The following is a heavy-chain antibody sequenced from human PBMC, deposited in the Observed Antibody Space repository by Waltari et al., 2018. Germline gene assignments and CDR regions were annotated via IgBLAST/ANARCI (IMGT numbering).Heavy chain of an antibody. Sequence: QVRLVESGGNWGPPGGSLRLSCTGSGFTFSDSSLTWIRQAPGKGLEWVSYITTSRRTKYYADSVKGRFSISRDDFANSVFLEMNNLGVEDSAVYYCVRDVWPHCSDDCYSPGYWGQGTLVTVSS. CDR1: GFTFSDSS. J-gene: IGHJ4*02. CDR3: VRDVWPHCSDDCYSPGY. CDR2: ITTSRRTK. D-gene: IGHD2-21*02. V-gene: IGHV3-11*04.